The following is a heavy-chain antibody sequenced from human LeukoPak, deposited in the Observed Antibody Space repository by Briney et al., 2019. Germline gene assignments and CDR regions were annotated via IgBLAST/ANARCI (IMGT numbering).Heavy chain of an antibody. CDR1: VFTFSSYS. CDR3: ASYCSGGSCYSADFDY. V-gene: IGHV3-21*01. CDR2: ISSSSSYI. D-gene: IGHD2-15*01. Sequence: PGGSLRLSCAASVFTFSSYSMNWVRQAPGKGLEWVSSISSSSSYIYYADSVKGRFTISRDNAKNSLYLQMNSLRAEDTAVYYCASYCSGGSCYSADFDYWGQGTLVTVSS. J-gene: IGHJ4*02.